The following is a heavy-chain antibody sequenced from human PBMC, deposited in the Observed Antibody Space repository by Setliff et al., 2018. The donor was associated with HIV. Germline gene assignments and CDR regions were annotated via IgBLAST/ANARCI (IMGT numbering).Heavy chain of an antibody. Sequence: GASVKVSCKASGYTFTSYGISWVRQAPGQGLEWMGWISAYNGNTNYAQKFQGRATMTRDTSISTAYMELSRLRSDDTAVYYCAREWVSSSQSSCAFDIWGQGTMVTVSS. CDR3: AREWVSSSQSSCAFDI. CDR1: GYTFTSYG. D-gene: IGHD6-6*01. J-gene: IGHJ3*02. CDR2: ISAYNGNT. V-gene: IGHV1-18*01.